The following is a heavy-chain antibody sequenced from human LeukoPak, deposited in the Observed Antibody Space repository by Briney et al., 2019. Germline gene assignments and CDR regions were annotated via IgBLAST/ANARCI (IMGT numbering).Heavy chain of an antibody. V-gene: IGHV4-39*07. CDR2: IYYSGST. CDR3: ARGAYSYGNYFDY. J-gene: IGHJ4*02. D-gene: IGHD5-18*01. Sequence: SETLSLTCTVSGGSISSSSYYWGWIRQPPGKGLEWIGSIYYSGSTYYNPSLKGRVTISVDTSKNQFSLKLSSVTAADTAVYYCARGAYSYGNYFDYWGQGTLVTVSS. CDR1: GGSISSSSYY.